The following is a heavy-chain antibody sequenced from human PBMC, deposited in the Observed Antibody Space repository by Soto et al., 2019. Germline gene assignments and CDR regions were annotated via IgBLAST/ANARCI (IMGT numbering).Heavy chain of an antibody. Sequence: SETLALTCTVSGGSISSSSYYWGWIRQPPGKGREWIGSIYYSGGTYYNPSLKSRVPISVDTSKNQFSLQLSSGTAADTAVYYCASPRVWYSSIWRGIDALDIWGPGTMFTVS. V-gene: IGHV4-39*07. CDR3: ASPRVWYSSIWRGIDALDI. CDR2: IYYSGGT. D-gene: IGHD6-19*01. CDR1: GGSISSSSYY. J-gene: IGHJ3*02.